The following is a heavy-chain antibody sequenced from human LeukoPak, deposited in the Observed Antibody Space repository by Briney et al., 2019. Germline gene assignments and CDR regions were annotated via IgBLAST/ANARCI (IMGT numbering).Heavy chain of an antibody. CDR1: GYTFTGYY. CDR3: ASAVGIAVAGTGAFDI. J-gene: IGHJ3*02. D-gene: IGHD6-19*01. Sequence: GASVKVSCKASGYTFTGYYMHWVRQAPGQGLEWMGWINPNSGGTNYAQKFQGWVTMTGDTSISTAYMELSRLRSDDTAVYYCASAVGIAVAGTGAFDIWGQGTMVTVSS. CDR2: INPNSGGT. V-gene: IGHV1-2*04.